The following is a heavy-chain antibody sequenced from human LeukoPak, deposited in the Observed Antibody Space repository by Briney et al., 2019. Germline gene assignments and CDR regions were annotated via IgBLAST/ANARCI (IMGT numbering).Heavy chain of an antibody. CDR1: GFTFSSFG. CDR2: ISYDGSIK. V-gene: IGHV3-30*18. Sequence: GRSLRLSCAASGFTFSSFGMHWVRQAPGKGLEWVAVISYDGSIKYYADSVKGRFTISRDNSKKTLWLQMNSLRAEDTAVYYCAKDFRYYGSGSYPYFDYWGQGTLVTVSS. D-gene: IGHD3-10*01. CDR3: AKDFRYYGSGSYPYFDY. J-gene: IGHJ4*02.